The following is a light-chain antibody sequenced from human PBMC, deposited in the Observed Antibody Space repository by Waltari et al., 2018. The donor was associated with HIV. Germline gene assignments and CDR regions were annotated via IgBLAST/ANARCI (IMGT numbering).Light chain of an antibody. CDR3: SSYAGSNNVL. Sequence: QSALTQPPSAYGSPGQSVTISCTGTSSDVGGYNYVHWYQQHPGKAPKLMIYEVSKRPSGVPDRFSGSKSGNTASLTVSGLQAEDEADYYGSSYAGSNNVLFGGGTKLTVL. CDR2: EVS. CDR1: SSDVGGYNY. V-gene: IGLV2-8*01. J-gene: IGLJ2*01.